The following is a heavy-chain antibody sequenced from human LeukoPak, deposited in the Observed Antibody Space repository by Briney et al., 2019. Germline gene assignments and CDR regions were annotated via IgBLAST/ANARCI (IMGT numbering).Heavy chain of an antibody. CDR2: IYYSGST. D-gene: IGHD3-10*01. V-gene: IGHV4-39*07. J-gene: IGHJ4*02. CDR3: ARGSLWFGESKSFDY. CDR1: GGSISSSSYY. Sequence: SETLSLTCTVSGGSISSSSYYWGWIRQPPGKGLEWIGSIYYSGSTYYNPSLKSRVTISVDTSKNQFSLKLNSVTAADTAVYYCARGSLWFGESKSFDYWGQGTLVIVSS.